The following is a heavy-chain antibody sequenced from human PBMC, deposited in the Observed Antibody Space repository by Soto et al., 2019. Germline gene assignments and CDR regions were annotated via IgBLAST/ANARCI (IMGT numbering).Heavy chain of an antibody. V-gene: IGHV4-59*02. Sequence: SETLSITCTVSGCSVTGFYWSWIRQPPGKGLEWIGYIFHSGCSNYHPSLKRRVTISFDTSKSQFSLRLTSVTAADTAVYYCARASGLGVAHIDYWGQGTLVTVSS. CDR3: ARASGLGVAHIDY. CDR2: IFHSGCS. D-gene: IGHD6-19*01. J-gene: IGHJ4*02. CDR1: GCSVTGFY.